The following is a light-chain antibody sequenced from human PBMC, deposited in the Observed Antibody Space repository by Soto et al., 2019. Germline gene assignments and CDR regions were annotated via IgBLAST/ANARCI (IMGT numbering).Light chain of an antibody. Sequence: DIQMTQSPSTLSASVGDRVTITCRASQNINSWLAWYQQKPGKAPKLLIYKASNLESGVPSRFSDSGSGTDFTLTISSLQPDDFATYHCQQYESFFPLTFGGGTKVDIK. CDR1: QNINSW. J-gene: IGKJ4*01. CDR3: QQYESFFPLT. V-gene: IGKV1-5*03. CDR2: KAS.